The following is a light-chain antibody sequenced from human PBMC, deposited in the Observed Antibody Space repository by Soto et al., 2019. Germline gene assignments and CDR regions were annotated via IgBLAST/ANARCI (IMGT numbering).Light chain of an antibody. CDR3: LQDYNYPLT. CDR2: ATS. J-gene: IGKJ1*01. V-gene: IGKV1-6*02. CDR1: RGIGND. Sequence: AIQMTQSPSSLSASVGERVTITCRASRGIGNDLGWYQQKPGKAPRLLIFATSSLQSGVPSRFSGSGSGTDFTLTISSLQPEDFATYYCLQDYNYPLTFXQGTKVDIK.